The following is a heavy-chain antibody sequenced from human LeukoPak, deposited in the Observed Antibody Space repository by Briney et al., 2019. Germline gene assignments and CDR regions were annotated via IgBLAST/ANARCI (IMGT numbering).Heavy chain of an antibody. CDR2: IDDDGINF. Sequence: RGSLRLSCATSGFTFRNFGMHWVRQSPGKGLEWVTFIDDDGINFYYVNSVKGRFTVSRDNSKNTLHLQMNSLESEDTAVYYCVRGPARGYYDGSGYDFDYWGQGTLVTVSS. CDR3: VRGPARGYYDGSGYDFDY. V-gene: IGHV3-30*02. D-gene: IGHD3-22*01. J-gene: IGHJ4*02. CDR1: GFTFRNFG.